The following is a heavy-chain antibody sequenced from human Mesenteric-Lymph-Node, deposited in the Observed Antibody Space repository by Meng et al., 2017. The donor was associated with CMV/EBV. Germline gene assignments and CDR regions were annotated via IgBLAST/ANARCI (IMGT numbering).Heavy chain of an antibody. D-gene: IGHD4-23*01. Sequence: GESLKISCEASGFTFSAWGMHWVRQVPGQGLEWVSYVVNDGINKYYADSVRGRFTISKDDAKNSLYLQMNSLRAEDTAVYYCARDSDGNFDLWGQGTLVTVSS. CDR2: VVNDGINK. CDR3: ARDSDGNFDL. V-gene: IGHV3-33*01. CDR1: GFTFSAWG. J-gene: IGHJ5*02.